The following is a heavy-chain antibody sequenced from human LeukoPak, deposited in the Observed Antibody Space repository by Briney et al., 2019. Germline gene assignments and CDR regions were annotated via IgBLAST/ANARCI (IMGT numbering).Heavy chain of an antibody. V-gene: IGHV4-31*03. D-gene: IGHD3-22*01. CDR2: IYYSGST. CDR3: ARSWDYYDSSGYAGGRYYYYGMDV. J-gene: IGHJ6*02. CDR1: RGSISSGGYY. Sequence: SETLSLTCTVSRGSISSGGYYWSWIRQHPGKGLEWIGYIYYSGSTYYNPSLKSRVTISVDTSKNQFSLKLSSVTAADTAVYYCARSWDYYDSSGYAGGRYYYYGMDVWGQGTTVTVSS.